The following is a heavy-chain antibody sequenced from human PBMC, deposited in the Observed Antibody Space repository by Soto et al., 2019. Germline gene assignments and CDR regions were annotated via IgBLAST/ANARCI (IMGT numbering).Heavy chain of an antibody. D-gene: IGHD5-12*01. CDR1: GGSFSGYY. V-gene: IGHV4-34*01. CDR3: ARGRRWLRFDY. Sequence: QVQLQQWGAGLLKPSETLSLTCAVYGGSFSGYYWSWIRQPPGKGLEWIGEINHSGSTNYNPSLKSRVTISVDTSKNQFSRKLRSVTAADTAVYYCARGRRWLRFDYWGQGTLVTVSS. J-gene: IGHJ4*02. CDR2: INHSGST.